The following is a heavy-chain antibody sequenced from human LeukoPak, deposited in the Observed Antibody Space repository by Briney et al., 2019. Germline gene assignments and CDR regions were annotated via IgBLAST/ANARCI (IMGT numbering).Heavy chain of an antibody. Sequence: SETLSLTCTVSGDSISSYDWSWIRQPPGQGLQWLAYISYNGNTKTNPSLKSRVTISRDTSKNQFSLKLTSVTAADTAVYYCAREGPAVTTNDAFDIWGQGTMVTVSS. CDR1: GDSISSYD. CDR2: ISYNGNT. D-gene: IGHD4-17*01. V-gene: IGHV4-59*01. J-gene: IGHJ3*02. CDR3: AREGPAVTTNDAFDI.